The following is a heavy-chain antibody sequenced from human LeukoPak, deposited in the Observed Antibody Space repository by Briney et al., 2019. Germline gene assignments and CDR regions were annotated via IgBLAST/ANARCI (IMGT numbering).Heavy chain of an antibody. CDR1: GFTFSSYA. D-gene: IGHD3-9*01. V-gene: IGHV3-23*01. Sequence: GGSLRISCAASGFTFSSYAMSWVRQAPGKGLEWVSAISGSGGSTYYADSVKGRFTISRDNSKNTLYLQMNSLRAEDTAVYYCAKDYYDILTGYYLFGYWGQGTLVTVSS. J-gene: IGHJ4*02. CDR2: ISGSGGST. CDR3: AKDYYDILTGYYLFGY.